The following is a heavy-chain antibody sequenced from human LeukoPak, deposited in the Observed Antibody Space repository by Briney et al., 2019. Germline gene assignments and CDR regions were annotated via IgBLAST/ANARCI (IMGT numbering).Heavy chain of an antibody. CDR3: AKDTGYLFDS. CDR2: IWYDGSNK. Sequence: PGGSLRLSCAASGFTFSSYGMHWVRQAPGKGPEWVAIIWYDGSNKYYADSVKGRFAISRDNSKNTLYLQMNSLRAEDTALYYCAKDTGYLFDSWGQGTLVTVSS. V-gene: IGHV3-33*06. J-gene: IGHJ4*02. D-gene: IGHD2-15*01. CDR1: GFTFSSYG.